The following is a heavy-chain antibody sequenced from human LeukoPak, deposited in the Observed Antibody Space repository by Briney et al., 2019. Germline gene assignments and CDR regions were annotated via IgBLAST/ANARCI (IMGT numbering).Heavy chain of an antibody. CDR2: INSDGSST. CDR1: GFTFSSYW. CDR3: ARDRDDYGDYPTFDY. J-gene: IGHJ4*02. D-gene: IGHD4-17*01. V-gene: IGHV3-74*01. Sequence: PGGSLGLSCAASGFTFSSYWMHWVRQAPGKGLVWVSRINSDGSSTSYADSVKGRFTISRDNAKNTLYLQMNSLRAEDTAVYYCARDRDDYGDYPTFDYWGQGTLVTVSS.